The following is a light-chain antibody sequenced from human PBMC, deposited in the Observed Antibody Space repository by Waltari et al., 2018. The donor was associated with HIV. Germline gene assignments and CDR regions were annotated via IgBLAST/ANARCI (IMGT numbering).Light chain of an antibody. J-gene: IGKJ4*01. CDR1: QSPRNF. CDR2: TAS. V-gene: IGKV1-5*03. CDR3: QQYYSPLT. Sequence: DIQMTQSPSFLSASVGDRVTITCRASQSPRNFLAWYQQKPGKAPKLLIYTASVLESGVPSRFSGSGSGTEFTLTISSLQPDDFATYYCQQYYSPLTFGGGTKVEIK.